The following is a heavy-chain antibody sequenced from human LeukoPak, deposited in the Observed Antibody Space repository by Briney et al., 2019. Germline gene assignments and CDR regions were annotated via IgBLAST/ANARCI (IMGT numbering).Heavy chain of an antibody. CDR1: GGSISSSSYY. CDR3: ARDAGHQLSRRNYYAMDV. CDR2: IYYSGIT. D-gene: IGHD2-2*01. Sequence: SETLSLTCTVSGGSISSSSYYWGWIRQPPGKGLEWIGSIYYSGITYYNPSLKSRVTISVDTSKNQFSLKLGSVTAADTAVYYCARDAGHQLSRRNYYAMDVWGQGTTVTVSS. J-gene: IGHJ6*02. V-gene: IGHV4-39*02.